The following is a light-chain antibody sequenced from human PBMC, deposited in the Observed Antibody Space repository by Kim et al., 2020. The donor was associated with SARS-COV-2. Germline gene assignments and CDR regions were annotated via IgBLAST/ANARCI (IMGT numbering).Light chain of an antibody. J-gene: IGKJ4*01. CDR3: QQYGNSPLT. CDR2: DAS. Sequence: PGERDTLSCRASQSVSSSYLVWYQQKPGQAPRLLIYDASSRATGIPDRFSGSGSGTDFTLTISRLEPEDFAVYYCQQYGNSPLTFGGGTKV. V-gene: IGKV3-20*01. CDR1: QSVSSSY.